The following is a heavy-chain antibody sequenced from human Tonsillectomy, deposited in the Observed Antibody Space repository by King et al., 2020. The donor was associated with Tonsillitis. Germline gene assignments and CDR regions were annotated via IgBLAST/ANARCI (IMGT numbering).Heavy chain of an antibody. CDR3: ARELPPYGLLWFGEPYYYYGMDV. CDR1: GFTFSSYA. CDR2: ISYDGSNI. D-gene: IGHD3-10*01. Sequence: VQLVESGGGVVQPGRSLRLSCAASGFTFSSYAMHWVRQTPGKGLEWVAVISYDGSNIYYADSVKGRFTISRDNSKNTLYLQMNSLRAEDTAVYYCARELPPYGLLWFGEPYYYYGMDVWGQGTTVTVSS. J-gene: IGHJ6*02. V-gene: IGHV3-30*04.